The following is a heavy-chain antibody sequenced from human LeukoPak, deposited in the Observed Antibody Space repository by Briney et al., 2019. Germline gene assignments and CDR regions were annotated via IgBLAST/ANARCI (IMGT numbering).Heavy chain of an antibody. CDR3: ARDPYSSSWYYFDY. Sequence: GASVKVSCKASGYTFTSYAMHWVRQAPGQRLEWMGWINAGSGNTKYSQEFQGRVTITRDTSASTAYMELSSLRSEDMAVYYCARDPYSSSWYYFDYWGQGTLVTVSS. V-gene: IGHV1-3*03. CDR1: GYTFTSYA. J-gene: IGHJ4*02. D-gene: IGHD6-13*01. CDR2: INAGSGNT.